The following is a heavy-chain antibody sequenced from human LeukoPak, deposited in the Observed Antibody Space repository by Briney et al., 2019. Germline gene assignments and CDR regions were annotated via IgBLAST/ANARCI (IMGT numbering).Heavy chain of an antibody. J-gene: IGHJ3*02. V-gene: IGHV5-51*01. CDR2: IYPGDSDT. CDR3: ARPPGRQPDAFDI. Sequence: GESLQISCKGSGSIFTSYWIGWVRRLPGKGLEWMGIIYPGDSDTRYSPSFQGQVTISADKSISTAYLQWSSLKASDTAMYYCARPPGRQPDAFDIWGQGTMVTVSS. CDR1: GSIFTSYW.